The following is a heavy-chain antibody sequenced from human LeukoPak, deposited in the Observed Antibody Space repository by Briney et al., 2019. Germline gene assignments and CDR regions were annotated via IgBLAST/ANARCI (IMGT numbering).Heavy chain of an antibody. CDR2: IYYSGST. CDR1: GGSISSSSYY. Sequence: SDTLSLTCTVPGGSISSSSYYWGWIRQPPGKGLEWIGTIYYSGSTYYNPSLKSRVTISVDTSKNQFSLKLSSVSAADTAVYYCARWTTSPDRNFDYWGQGTLVTVSS. J-gene: IGHJ4*02. CDR3: ARWTTSPDRNFDY. V-gene: IGHV4-39*01. D-gene: IGHD1-14*01.